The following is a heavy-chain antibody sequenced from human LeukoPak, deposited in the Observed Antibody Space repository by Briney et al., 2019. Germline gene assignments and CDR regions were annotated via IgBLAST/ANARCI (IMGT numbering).Heavy chain of an antibody. Sequence: GSSVKVSCKVSGYTLTELSMHWVRQGPGKRLEWMGGFDPEDGETIYAQKIQGRVTMTEDTSTDTAYMAMSSLRSEDTAVYYCETRVYGDYLYYYYMDVWGKGTTVTVSS. CDR2: FDPEDGET. D-gene: IGHD4-17*01. J-gene: IGHJ6*03. CDR3: ETRVYGDYLYYYYMDV. CDR1: GYTLTELS. V-gene: IGHV1-24*01.